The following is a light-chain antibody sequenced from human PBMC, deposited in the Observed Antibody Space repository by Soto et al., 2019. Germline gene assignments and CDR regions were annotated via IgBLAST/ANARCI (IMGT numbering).Light chain of an antibody. V-gene: IGKV1-5*01. Sequence: DIQMTQSPSTLSASVGDRVAVTCRASQSISRWLAWYQQKTGKAPKLLIYDASYMESAVPSRFSGGGSCTKFTPTISSLQPDDFATYYCQQYNTYSPFTFGPGTKVDIK. CDR1: QSISRW. J-gene: IGKJ3*01. CDR2: DAS. CDR3: QQYNTYSPFT.